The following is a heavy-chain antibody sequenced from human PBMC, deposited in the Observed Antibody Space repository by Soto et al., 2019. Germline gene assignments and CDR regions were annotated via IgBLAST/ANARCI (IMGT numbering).Heavy chain of an antibody. CDR1: GFTSEFPFSSYN. V-gene: IGHV3-21*01. CDR2: ISSSRDYI. J-gene: IGHJ4*02. CDR3: SREASGYDCDY. D-gene: IGHD5-12*01. Sequence: EVQLVESGGGLVKPGGSLRLSCTASGFTSEFPFSSYNMNWVRQAPGKGLEWVSSISSSRDYIYYGDSVKGRFTISRDNAKNSRPLQLNSLRAEDTAVDYCSREASGYDCDYGRQGTLVTVAS.